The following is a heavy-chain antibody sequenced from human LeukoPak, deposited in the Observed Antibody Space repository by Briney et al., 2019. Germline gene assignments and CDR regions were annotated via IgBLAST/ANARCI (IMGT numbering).Heavy chain of an antibody. CDR1: GDSINSRSYY. CDR2: IYHSEST. CDR3: ARGYYDSSGYYPFGWFDP. J-gene: IGHJ5*02. V-gene: IGHV4-39*07. Sequence: SETLSLTCAVSGDSINSRSYYWAWIRQPPGKGLEWIGSIYHSESTYYNPSLKSRVTISLDTSKNQFSLRLSSLTAADTAVYYCARGYYDSSGYYPFGWFDPWGQGTLVTVSS. D-gene: IGHD3-22*01.